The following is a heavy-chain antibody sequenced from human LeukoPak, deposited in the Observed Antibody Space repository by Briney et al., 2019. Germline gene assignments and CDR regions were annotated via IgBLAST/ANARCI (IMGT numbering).Heavy chain of an antibody. CDR2: FDPEDGET. Sequence: GASVKVSCKVSGYTLTELSMHWARRAPGKGLEWMGGFDPEDGETIYAQKFQGRVTMTEDTSTDTAYMELSSLRSEDTAVYYCATYASGDAFDIWGQGTMVTVSS. CDR1: GYTLTELS. CDR3: ATYASGDAFDI. J-gene: IGHJ3*02. V-gene: IGHV1-24*01. D-gene: IGHD2-2*01.